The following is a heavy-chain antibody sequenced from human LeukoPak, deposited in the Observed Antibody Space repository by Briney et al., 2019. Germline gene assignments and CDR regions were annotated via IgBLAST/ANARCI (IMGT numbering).Heavy chain of an antibody. CDR3: ARYNWNDVVSALDS. CDR2: INPNNGAT. D-gene: IGHD1-1*01. Sequence: ASVRVSCKASGYTFSGSNIHWARQAPGQGLEWMGWINPNNGATHYAQKFQGRVTMTRDPSITTFYMEVSSLTSDDTACYYCARYNWNDVVSALDSWGQGTLVTVSS. V-gene: IGHV1-2*02. J-gene: IGHJ4*02. CDR1: GYTFSGSN.